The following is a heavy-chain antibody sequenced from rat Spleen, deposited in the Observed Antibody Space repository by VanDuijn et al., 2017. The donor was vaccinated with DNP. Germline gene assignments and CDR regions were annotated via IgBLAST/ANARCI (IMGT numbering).Heavy chain of an antibody. J-gene: IGHJ2*01. Sequence: EVQLVESGGGLGQPGRSLKLSCAASGFTFSNCNMAWVRQAPKKGLEWVATISYDGSRTYYPDSVKGRFTISRDNAKSSLYLQMNSLKSEDTATYYCARHRNYGYKEGDYFDYWGQGVMVTVSS. CDR2: ISYDGSRT. CDR1: GFTFSNCN. D-gene: IGHD1-9*01. V-gene: IGHV5-7*01. CDR3: ARHRNYGYKEGDYFDY.